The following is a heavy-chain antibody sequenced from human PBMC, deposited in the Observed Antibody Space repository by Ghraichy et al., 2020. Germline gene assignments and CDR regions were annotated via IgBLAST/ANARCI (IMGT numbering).Heavy chain of an antibody. CDR3: AKVKSTGWYYFDY. J-gene: IGHJ4*02. CDR1: GFTFSSYA. D-gene: IGHD6-19*01. CDR2: ISGSGSST. V-gene: IGHV3-23*01. Sequence: GGSLTLSCAASGFTFSSYAMSWVRQAPGKGLEWVSAISGSGSSTYYADSVKGRFTISRDNSKNTLYLQMNSLRAEDTAVYYCAKVKSTGWYYFDYWGQGTLVTVSS.